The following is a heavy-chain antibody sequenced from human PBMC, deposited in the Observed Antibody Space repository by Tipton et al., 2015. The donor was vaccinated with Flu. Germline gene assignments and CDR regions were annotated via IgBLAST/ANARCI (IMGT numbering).Heavy chain of an antibody. D-gene: IGHD6-19*01. CDR1: GFTFDHYA. J-gene: IGHJ6*02. Sequence: AASGFTFDHYAMHWVRQAPGKGLEWVSGISWNSGSIDYADSVKGRFTISRDNAKNSLYLQMHSLRVEDTALYYCAKDKGYSSSALEKSVDVWGQGTTVTVSS. CDR2: ISWNSGSI. V-gene: IGHV3-9*01. CDR3: AKDKGYSSSALEKSVDV.